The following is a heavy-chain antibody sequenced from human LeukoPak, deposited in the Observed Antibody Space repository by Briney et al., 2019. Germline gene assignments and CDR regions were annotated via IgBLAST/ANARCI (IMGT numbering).Heavy chain of an antibody. CDR3: ARESSDYIPAY. Sequence: GGFLRLSCAASGFTFSNYAMQWVRQAPGEGPEWLAVITYDGSHNFYADSVKGRFTISRDNARDTLYLQMNGLTPEDTAVYYCARESSDYIPAYWGQGTLVTVSS. D-gene: IGHD4-11*01. CDR2: ITYDGSHN. CDR1: GFTFSNYA. J-gene: IGHJ4*02. V-gene: IGHV3-30*01.